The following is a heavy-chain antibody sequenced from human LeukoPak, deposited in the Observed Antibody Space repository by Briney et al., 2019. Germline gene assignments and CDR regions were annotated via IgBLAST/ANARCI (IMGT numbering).Heavy chain of an antibody. CDR1: GDSVSSDRAA. J-gene: IGHJ6*02. CDR3: TRDSGYCSGGTCHISGMDV. D-gene: IGHD2-15*01. Sequence: SQTLSLTCAISGDSVSSDRAAWNWVRQSPSRGLEWLGRTYYRSTWYNDYAVSVKSRININADTFKNQFSLQLNSVTPEDTAVYYCTRDSGYCSGGTCHISGMDVWGQGTTVTVSS. CDR2: TYYRSTWYN. V-gene: IGHV6-1*01.